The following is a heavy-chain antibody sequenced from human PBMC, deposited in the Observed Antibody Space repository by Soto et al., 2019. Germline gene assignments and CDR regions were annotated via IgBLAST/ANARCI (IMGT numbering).Heavy chain of an antibody. CDR2: IYYSGST. CDR3: ANISVGELSSYYYYYMDV. CDR1: GGSISSRSYY. Sequence: QLQLQESGPGLVKSSETLSLTCTVSGGSISSRSYYWGWIRQPPGKGLEWIGTIYYSGSTFYNPSLNSRVTISVDTSKNQFSLKLSSMTASDTAVYYCANISVGELSSYYYYYMDVWGKGTTVTVSS. J-gene: IGHJ6*03. D-gene: IGHD3-16*02. V-gene: IGHV4-39*01.